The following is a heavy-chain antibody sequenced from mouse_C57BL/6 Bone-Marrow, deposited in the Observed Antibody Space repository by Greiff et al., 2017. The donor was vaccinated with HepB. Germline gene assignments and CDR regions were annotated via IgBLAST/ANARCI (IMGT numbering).Heavy chain of an antibody. V-gene: IGHV7-3*01. CDR3: ARGSTCWGFAY. CDR2: IRNKANGYTT. CDR1: GFTFTDYY. Sequence: EVKLVESGGGLVQPGGSLSLSCAASGFTFTDYYMSWVRQPPGKALEWLGFIRNKANGYTTEYSASVKGRFTISRDNSQSILYLQMNALRAEDSATYYCARGSTCWGFAYWGQGTLVTVSA. D-gene: IGHD1-3*01. J-gene: IGHJ3*01.